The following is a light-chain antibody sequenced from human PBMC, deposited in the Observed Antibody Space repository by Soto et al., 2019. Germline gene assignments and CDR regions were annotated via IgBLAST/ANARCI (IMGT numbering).Light chain of an antibody. Sequence: NVLTQSPGTLSLSPCERSTLSCRASQTVSGNYVAWYQQKPGQTPRLLIYGASSRATDIPDRFSGSGSGTDFTLTITRLEPEDFAVYYCQQYGSSGTFGQGTKVDIK. CDR3: QQYGSSGT. J-gene: IGKJ1*01. CDR2: GAS. CDR1: QTVSGNY. V-gene: IGKV3-20*01.